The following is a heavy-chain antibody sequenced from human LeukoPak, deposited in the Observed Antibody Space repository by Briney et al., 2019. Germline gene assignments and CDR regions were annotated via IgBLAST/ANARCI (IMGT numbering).Heavy chain of an antibody. Sequence: GASVKVSCKASGYTFISYGITWVRQAPGQGLEWMGWVSPYTTKTNYVQKLQGRVTMTTDTSTSTAYMELRSLRSVDTAVYYCAREGGVGPTAPPDYYSYQMDVWGKGTTVTVSS. CDR3: AREGGVGPTAPPDYYSYQMDV. CDR1: GYTFISYG. J-gene: IGHJ6*03. V-gene: IGHV1-18*01. CDR2: VSPYTTKT. D-gene: IGHD1-26*01.